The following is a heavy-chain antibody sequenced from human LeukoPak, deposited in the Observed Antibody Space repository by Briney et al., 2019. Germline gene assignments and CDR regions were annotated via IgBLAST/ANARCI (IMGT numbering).Heavy chain of an antibody. J-gene: IGHJ4*02. CDR1: GFALSSYV. D-gene: IGHD5-18*01. CDR2: ITVGGGT. Sequence: GGSLRLSCAASGFALSSYVMSWVRQAPGKGLEWVSTITVGGGTYYADSVKGRFTISRDNSKNTLYLQMNSLRAEDTAVYYCAKDPVDTAMVFVNWGQGTLVTVSS. V-gene: IGHV3-23*01. CDR3: AKDPVDTAMVFVN.